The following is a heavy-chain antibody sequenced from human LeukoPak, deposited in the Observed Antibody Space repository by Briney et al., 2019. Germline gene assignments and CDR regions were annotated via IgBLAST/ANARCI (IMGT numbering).Heavy chain of an antibody. D-gene: IGHD5-18*01. J-gene: IGHJ4*02. Sequence: KSGESLKISCKGSGYSFTSYWIGWVRQMPGKGLEWMGIIYPGDSDTRYSPSFQGQVTISADKSISTAYLQWSSLKASDTAMYYCARSSGYSYGATYYFDYWGQGTLVTVSS. CDR1: GYSFTSYW. CDR2: IYPGDSDT. V-gene: IGHV5-51*01. CDR3: ARSSGYSYGATYYFDY.